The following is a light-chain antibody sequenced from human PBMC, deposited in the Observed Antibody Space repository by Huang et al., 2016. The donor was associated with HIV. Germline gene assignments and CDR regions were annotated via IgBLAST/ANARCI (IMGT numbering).Light chain of an antibody. CDR3: QQYNDWPRT. Sequence: EIVMTQSPATLSVSPGEGATLSCRTSQSVSSSLAWYQHRPGQAPRHLIYGASTRATGIPARFSGSGSGTECTLTISSLQSEDFAVYYCQQYNDWPRTFGQGTKVEIK. CDR2: GAS. CDR1: QSVSSS. J-gene: IGKJ1*01. V-gene: IGKV3D-15*01.